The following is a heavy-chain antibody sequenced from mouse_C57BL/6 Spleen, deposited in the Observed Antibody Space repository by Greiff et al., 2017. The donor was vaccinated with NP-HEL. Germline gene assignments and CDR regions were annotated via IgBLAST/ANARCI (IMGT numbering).Heavy chain of an antibody. J-gene: IGHJ2*01. CDR3: ARARYGSSLDY. D-gene: IGHD1-1*01. V-gene: IGHV1-52*01. Sequence: VQLQQPGAELVRPGSSVKLSCKASGYTFTSYWMHWVKQRPIQGLEWIGNIDPSDSETHYNQKFKDKATLTVDKSSSTAYMQLSSLTSEDSAVYYCARARYGSSLDYWGKGTTLTVSS. CDR2: IDPSDSET. CDR1: GYTFTSYW.